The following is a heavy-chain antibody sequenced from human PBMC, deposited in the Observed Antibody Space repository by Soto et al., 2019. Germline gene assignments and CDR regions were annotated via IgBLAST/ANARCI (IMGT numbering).Heavy chain of an antibody. CDR2: INPGVGST. V-gene: IGHV1-46*01. J-gene: IGHJ4*02. Sequence: QVQLVQSGAEVKKPGASVKVSCKASGYTFTSYYMHWVRQAPGQGLECMGIINPGVGSTSYAQKSQGRVTMTRDTSTSTVYMELSSLRSEDTAVYYCAGSIAAPGTFDYWGQGTLVTVSS. CDR1: GYTFTSYY. D-gene: IGHD6-13*01. CDR3: AGSIAAPGTFDY.